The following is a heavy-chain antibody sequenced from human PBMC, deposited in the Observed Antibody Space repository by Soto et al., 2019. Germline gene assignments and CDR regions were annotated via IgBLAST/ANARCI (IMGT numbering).Heavy chain of an antibody. CDR3: ARDQHVLLWFGPPNNWFDP. D-gene: IGHD3-10*01. CDR2: INAGNGNT. CDR1: GYTFTSYA. J-gene: IGHJ5*02. V-gene: IGHV1-3*01. Sequence: QVQLVQSGAEVKKPGASVKVSCKASGYTFTSYAMHWVRQAPGQRLEWMGWINAGNGNTKYSQKFQGRVTITRDTSASTAYMELSSLRSEDTAVYYCARDQHVLLWFGPPNNWFDPWGQGTLVTVSS.